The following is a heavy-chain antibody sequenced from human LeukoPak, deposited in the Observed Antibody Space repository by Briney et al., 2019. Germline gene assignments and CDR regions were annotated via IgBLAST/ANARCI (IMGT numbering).Heavy chain of an antibody. D-gene: IGHD3-10*01. V-gene: IGHV3-23*01. Sequence: GGSLRLSCAASGFSFSSYAMSWVRQAPGKGLEWVSGINGRGDSTVYADSVKGRFTISRDNSKNTLYPQMNSLRVEDTAVYYCAKVRHPYGPPDQYFDHWGQGTLVTVSS. CDR3: AKVRHPYGPPDQYFDH. CDR2: INGRGDST. J-gene: IGHJ4*02. CDR1: GFSFSSYA.